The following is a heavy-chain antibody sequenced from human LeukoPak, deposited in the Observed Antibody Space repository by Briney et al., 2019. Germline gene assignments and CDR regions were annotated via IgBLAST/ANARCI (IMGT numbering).Heavy chain of an antibody. D-gene: IGHD5-24*01. CDR3: ARDRRDGYNYDLDY. V-gene: IGHV4-39*07. Sequence: SETLSLTCTVSGASISSRSSFWAWIRQPPGKGLEWIGSFIYGGNTYYTPALKSRVIISVDTSKNQFSLKLNSVTVADTAVYFCARDRRDGYNYDLDYWGQGTLVTVSP. CDR2: FIYGGNT. CDR1: GASISSRSSF. J-gene: IGHJ4*02.